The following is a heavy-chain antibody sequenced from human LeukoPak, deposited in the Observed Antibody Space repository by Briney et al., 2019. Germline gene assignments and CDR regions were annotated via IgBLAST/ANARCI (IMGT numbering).Heavy chain of an antibody. CDR3: ARKYGSNAGYFDY. D-gene: IGHD4-23*01. CDR1: GYFISSGYY. Sequence: SETLSLTCAVSGYFISSGYYWGWVRQSPGKGLEWIGNTYHSGTSYYNPSLKSRVTISVDTSKNQFSLTLSSVTAADTALYYCARKYGSNAGYFDYWGQGALVTVSS. V-gene: IGHV4-38-2*01. J-gene: IGHJ4*02. CDR2: TYHSGTS.